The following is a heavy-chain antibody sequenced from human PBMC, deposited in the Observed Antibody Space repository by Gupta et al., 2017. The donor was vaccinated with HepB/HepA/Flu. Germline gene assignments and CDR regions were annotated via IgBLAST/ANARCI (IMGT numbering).Heavy chain of an antibody. J-gene: IGHJ4*01. CDR2: ISAYNGNT. CDR1: GYTFTSYG. Sequence: QVHLVQSGAEVKKPGASVKFSCKASGYTFTSYGISWVRQSPGQGLEWMGGISAYNGNTNYAQKRQGRVTMTKDTSTRTADREMGNLRSEEPAVLDLETDQTAETSSRYDPMSATGCHVTIVTVFSDRASDVTIFSLVYF. D-gene: IGHD6-13*01. CDR3: ETDQTAETSSRYDPMSATGCHVTIVTVFSDRASDVTIFSLVYF. V-gene: IGHV1-18*01.